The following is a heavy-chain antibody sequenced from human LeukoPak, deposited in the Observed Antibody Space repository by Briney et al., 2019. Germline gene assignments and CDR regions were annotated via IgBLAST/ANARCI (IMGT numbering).Heavy chain of an antibody. Sequence: ASVKVSCKASGYTFTGYYMHWVRQAPGQGLEWMGWINPNSGGTNYARKFQGWVTMTRDTSISTAYMELSRLRSDDTAVYYCARGNSGGSHNYFDYWGQGTLVTVSS. J-gene: IGHJ4*02. CDR2: INPNSGGT. CDR3: ARGNSGGSHNYFDY. V-gene: IGHV1-2*04. CDR1: GYTFTGYY. D-gene: IGHD2-15*01.